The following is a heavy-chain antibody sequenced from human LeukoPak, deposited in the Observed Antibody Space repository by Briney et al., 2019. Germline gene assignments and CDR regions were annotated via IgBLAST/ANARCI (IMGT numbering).Heavy chain of an antibody. V-gene: IGHV3-33*01. CDR3: ARVAPYSSSWYWFDP. CDR2: IWYDGSNK. D-gene: IGHD6-13*01. J-gene: IGHJ5*02. CDR1: GFTFSSYG. Sequence: PGRSLRLSCAASGFTFSSYGMHCVRQAPGKGLEWVAVIWYDGSNKYYADSVKGRFTISRDNSKNTLYLQMNSLRAEDTAVYYCARVAPYSSSWYWFDPWGQGTLVTVSS.